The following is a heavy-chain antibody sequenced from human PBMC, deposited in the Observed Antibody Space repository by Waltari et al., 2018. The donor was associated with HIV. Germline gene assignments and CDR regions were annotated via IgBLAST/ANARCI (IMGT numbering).Heavy chain of an antibody. J-gene: IGHJ6*02. CDR1: GFSFSSYS. CDR2: INGSSDYI. CDR3: ARDLSYYYGMDV. Sequence: EVRLVESGGGLVKPGGSLRLSCVGSGFSFSSYSMKWVRQAPGKGVEWVFSINGSSDYIYYVDSVKGRFTVSRDNAKNSLYLQMNSLRAEDSAIYYCARDLSYYYGMDVWGPGTTVIVSS. V-gene: IGHV3-21*01.